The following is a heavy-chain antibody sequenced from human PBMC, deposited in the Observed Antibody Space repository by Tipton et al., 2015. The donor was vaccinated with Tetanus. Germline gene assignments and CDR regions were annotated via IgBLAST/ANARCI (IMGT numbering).Heavy chain of an antibody. CDR3: ARGPRLLLYYFDS. Sequence: GSLRLSCAASGLTFSNSPMHWVRQAPGKGLEWVSSLGTTSGYIFYADSVKGRSTISRDDAKNSLFLQMNSLRAEDTAVYYCARGPRLLLYYFDSWGQGTLVTVSS. CDR2: LGTTSGYI. V-gene: IGHV3-21*01. J-gene: IGHJ4*02. CDR1: GLTFSNSP. D-gene: IGHD5-12*01.